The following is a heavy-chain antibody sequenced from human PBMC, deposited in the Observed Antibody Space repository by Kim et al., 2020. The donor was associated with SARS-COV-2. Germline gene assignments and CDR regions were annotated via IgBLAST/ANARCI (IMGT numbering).Heavy chain of an antibody. D-gene: IGHD3-10*01. V-gene: IGHV3-48*02. CDR3: AREKWVRRPGWFDP. J-gene: IGHJ5*02. Sequence: YAGSVSGRFTISRDNDKNSLYLRMNTRRDEDTALYYCAREKWVRRPGWFDPWGQGTQVTVSS.